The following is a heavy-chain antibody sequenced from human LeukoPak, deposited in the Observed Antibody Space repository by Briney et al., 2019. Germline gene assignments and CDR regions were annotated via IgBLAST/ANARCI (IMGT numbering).Heavy chain of an antibody. D-gene: IGHD2-15*01. J-gene: IGHJ3*02. Sequence: GGSLRLSCAASGFTFSSYWMSWVRQAPGKGLEWVANIKEDETEKYYVDSVKGRFTISRDNTKNSLYLQMNSLRAEDTAVYYCARGSYCSGGSCSDLDAFDIWGQGTMVTVSS. CDR1: GFTFSSYW. V-gene: IGHV3-7*01. CDR3: ARGSYCSGGSCSDLDAFDI. CDR2: IKEDETEK.